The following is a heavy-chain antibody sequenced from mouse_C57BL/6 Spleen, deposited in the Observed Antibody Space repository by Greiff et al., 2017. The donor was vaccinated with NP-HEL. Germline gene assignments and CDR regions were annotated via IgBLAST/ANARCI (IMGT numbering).Heavy chain of an antibody. CDR1: GFTFSDYG. Sequence: EVMLVESGGGLVKPGGSLKLSCAASGFTFSDYGMHWVRQAPEKGLEWVAYISSGSSTIYYADTVKGRFTISRDNAKNTLFLQMTSLRSEDTAMYYCARGYYGHFDYWGQGTTLTVSS. V-gene: IGHV5-17*01. J-gene: IGHJ2*01. CDR3: ARGYYGHFDY. CDR2: ISSGSSTI. D-gene: IGHD1-2*01.